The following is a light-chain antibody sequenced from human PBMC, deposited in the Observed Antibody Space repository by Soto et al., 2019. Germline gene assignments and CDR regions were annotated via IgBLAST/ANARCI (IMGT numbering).Light chain of an antibody. CDR2: DAS. CDR1: QSVSSY. J-gene: IGKJ3*01. V-gene: IGKV3-11*01. CDR3: QQRGNPPLT. Sequence: EIVLTQSPATLSLSPGERATLSCRASQSVSSYLAWYQQKPGQAPRLLIYDASNRATGIPARFSGSESGTDSPTTISRLEPDVAVFYCRQQRGNPPLTFGRGTKVDIK.